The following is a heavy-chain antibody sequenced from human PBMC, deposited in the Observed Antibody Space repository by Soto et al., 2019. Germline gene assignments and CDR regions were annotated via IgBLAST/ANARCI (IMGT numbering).Heavy chain of an antibody. V-gene: IGHV1-2*04. CDR3: ARDVYYYGSGRPHYYYYYGMDV. CDR2: INPNSGGT. D-gene: IGHD3-10*01. Sequence: GTSVKVSCEACGDSFTGYYMHWVRQAPGQGLEWMGWINPNSGGTNYAQKFQGWVTMTRDTSISTAYMELSRLRSDDTAVYYCARDVYYYGSGRPHYYYYYGMDVWGQGTTVTVSS. CDR1: GDSFTGYY. J-gene: IGHJ6*02.